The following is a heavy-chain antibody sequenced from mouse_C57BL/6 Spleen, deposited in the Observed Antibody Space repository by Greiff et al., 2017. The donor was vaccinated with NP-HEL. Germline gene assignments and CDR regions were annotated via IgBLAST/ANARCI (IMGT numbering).Heavy chain of an antibody. Sequence: VKVVESGAELVRPGASVTLSCKASGYTFTDYEMHWVKQTPVHGLEWIGAIDPETGGTAYNQKFKGKAILTADKSSSTAYMELRSLTSEDSAVYYCTRSYYSKDYWGQGTSVTVSS. J-gene: IGHJ4*01. CDR1: GYTFTDYE. V-gene: IGHV1-15*01. CDR3: TRSYYSKDY. D-gene: IGHD2-5*01. CDR2: IDPETGGT.